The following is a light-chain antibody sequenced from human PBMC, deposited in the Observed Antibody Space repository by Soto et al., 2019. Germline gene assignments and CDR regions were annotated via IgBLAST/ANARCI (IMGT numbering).Light chain of an antibody. CDR3: QQYGSSPQT. V-gene: IGKV3-20*01. CDR1: QSVSSSF. Sequence: EIVMTQSPGTLSLSPGERATLSCRASQSVSSSFLAWYQQKPGQAPRLLIYGASRRATGTPGRFSGSGSGTDFTLTISRLEPEDLAVYYCQQYGSSPQTFGQGTKGDIK. J-gene: IGKJ1*01. CDR2: GAS.